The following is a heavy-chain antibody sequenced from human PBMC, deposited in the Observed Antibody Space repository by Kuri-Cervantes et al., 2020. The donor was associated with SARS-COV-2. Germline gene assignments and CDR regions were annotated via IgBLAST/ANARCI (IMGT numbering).Heavy chain of an antibody. D-gene: IGHD6-13*01. CDR2: IYTSGST. Sequence: GSLRLSCTVSGGSISSSNYYWGWIRQPPGKGLEWIGHIYTSGSTNYNPSLKSRVTMSVDTSKNHFSLRLSSVTAADTAVYYCARVLEGIVAAGSHYYYYMDVWGKGTTVTVSS. V-gene: IGHV4-61*05. J-gene: IGHJ6*03. CDR1: GGSISSSNYY. CDR3: ARVLEGIVAAGSHYYYYMDV.